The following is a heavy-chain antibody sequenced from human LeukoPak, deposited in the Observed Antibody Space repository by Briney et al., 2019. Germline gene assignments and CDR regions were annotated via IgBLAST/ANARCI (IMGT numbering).Heavy chain of an antibody. J-gene: IGHJ5*02. CDR1: GASINSGSYY. V-gene: IGHV4-61*02. Sequence: PSETLSLTCSVSGASINSGSYYWTWIRQPAGKGLEWIGRIQTSGSTNYNPSLKSRVTISVDTSKNQFSLKLSSVTAADTAVYYCARGLRKRITMIVGLRGFDPWGQGTLVTVSS. CDR3: ARGLRKRITMIVGLRGFDP. D-gene: IGHD3-22*01. CDR2: IQTSGST.